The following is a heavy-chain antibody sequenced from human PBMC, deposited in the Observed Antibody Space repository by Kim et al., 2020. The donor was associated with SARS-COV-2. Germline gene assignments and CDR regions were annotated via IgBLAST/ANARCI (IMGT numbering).Heavy chain of an antibody. J-gene: IGHJ6*02. CDR2: INPNSGGT. CDR1: GYTFTGYY. D-gene: IGHD3-16*01. CDR3: ARFYDYVWGREEYYYYYYGMDV. V-gene: IGHV1-2*02. Sequence: ASVKVSCKASGYTFTGYYMHWVRQAPGQGLEWMGWINPNSGGTNYAQKFQGRVTMTRDTSISTAYMELSRLRSDDTAVYYCARFYDYVWGREEYYYYYYGMDVWGQGTTVTVSS.